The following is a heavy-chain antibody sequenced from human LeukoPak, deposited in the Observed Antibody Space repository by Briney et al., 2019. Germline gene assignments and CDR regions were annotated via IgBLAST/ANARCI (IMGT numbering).Heavy chain of an antibody. CDR2: IIPILGIA. CDR3: ASPSDYGKLYYHYGMDV. J-gene: IGHJ6*02. V-gene: IGHV1-69*04. Sequence: GASVKVSCKASGGTFSSYAISWVRQAPGQGLEWMGRIIPILGIANYAQKFQGRVTITADKSTSTAYMELSSLRSEDTAVYYCASPSDYGKLYYHYGMDVWGQGTTVTVSS. CDR1: GGTFSSYA. D-gene: IGHD4-17*01.